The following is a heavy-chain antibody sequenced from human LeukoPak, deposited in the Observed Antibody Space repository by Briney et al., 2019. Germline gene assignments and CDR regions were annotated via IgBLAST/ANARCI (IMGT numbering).Heavy chain of an antibody. J-gene: IGHJ3*02. D-gene: IGHD6-13*01. CDR3: ASMSSVYSSIWYAADAFDI. V-gene: IGHV1-18*01. CDR1: GYTFTSYG. Sequence: ASVKVSCKASGYTFTSYGISWVRQAPGEGLEWMGWISAYNGNTNYAQKLQGRVTMTTDTSTSTAYMELRSLRSDDTAVYYCASMSSVYSSIWYAADAFDIWGQGTMVTVSS. CDR2: ISAYNGNT.